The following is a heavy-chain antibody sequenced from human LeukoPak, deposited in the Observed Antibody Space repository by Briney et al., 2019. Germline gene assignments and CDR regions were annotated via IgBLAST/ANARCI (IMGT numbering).Heavy chain of an antibody. D-gene: IGHD3-10*01. V-gene: IGHV4-39*01. CDR2: IYYRGST. CDR1: GGPISSSSYY. Sequence: SETLSLTCTVSGGPISSSSYYWGWIRQPPGKGLEWIGSIYYRGSTYYNPSLKSRVTISVDTSKNQFSLKLSSVTAADTAVYYCARHVLYGSGSYYLDYWGQGTLVTVSS. CDR3: ARHVLYGSGSYYLDY. J-gene: IGHJ4*02.